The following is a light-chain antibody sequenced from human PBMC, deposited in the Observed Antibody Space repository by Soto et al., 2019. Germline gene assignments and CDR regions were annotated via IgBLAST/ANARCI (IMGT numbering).Light chain of an antibody. CDR3: QQSNNWPPFT. Sequence: EIVMTQSPATLSVSPGEGATLSCRASQSVSSNLAWSQQKPGRTPRLLIYGASTRATGIPGRFSGSWSGIYVTLTISSLQFEDFALYYCQQSNNWPPFTFGPGTKVDIK. CDR2: GAS. J-gene: IGKJ3*01. CDR1: QSVSSN. V-gene: IGKV3-15*01.